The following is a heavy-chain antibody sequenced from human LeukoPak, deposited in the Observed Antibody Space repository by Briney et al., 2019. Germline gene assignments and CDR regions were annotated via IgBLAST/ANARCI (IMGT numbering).Heavy chain of an antibody. CDR2: ITGSGGST. J-gene: IGHJ4*02. CDR3: AKTGYYDSSGYGLFDY. CDR1: GFTFSSYA. V-gene: IGHV3-23*01. Sequence: GGSLRLSCAASGFTFSSYAMTWVRQAPGKGLEWVSGITGSGGSTYYADSVKGRFTISRDNSKSTLYLQMNSLRGEDTAVYSCAKTGYYDSSGYGLFDYWGQGTLVTVSS. D-gene: IGHD3-22*01.